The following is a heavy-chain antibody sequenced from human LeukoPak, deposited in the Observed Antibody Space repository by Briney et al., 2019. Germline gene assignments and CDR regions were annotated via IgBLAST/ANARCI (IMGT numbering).Heavy chain of an antibody. V-gene: IGHV3-23*01. D-gene: IGHD3-3*01. J-gene: IGHJ4*02. Sequence: GGSLRLSCVASGFTFSAYAMSWVRQAPGKGLEWVSGISASGSSTYYADSVEGRFTISRDNSKNTLYLQMNSLRAEDTAVYYCAKDAPYYDFWSGYLYWGQGTLVTVSS. CDR1: GFTFSAYA. CDR2: ISASGSST. CDR3: AKDAPYYDFWSGYLY.